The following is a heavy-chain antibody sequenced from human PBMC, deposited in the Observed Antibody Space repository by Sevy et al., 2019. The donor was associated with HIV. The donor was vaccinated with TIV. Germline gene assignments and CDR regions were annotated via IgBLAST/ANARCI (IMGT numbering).Heavy chain of an antibody. J-gene: IGHJ4*02. V-gene: IGHV3-15*01. D-gene: IGHD6-13*01. CDR2: IKGKIYDGTI. CDR3: TTASWSQEDYYNY. CDR1: GFTFSNAW. Sequence: GESLKISCAASGFTFSNAWMSWVRQAPGKGLEWVGRIKGKIYDGTIDYAAPVKGRFSISRDDSKNTLYLQMNSLKTEDTALYYCTTASWSQEDYYNYWGQGTLVTVSS.